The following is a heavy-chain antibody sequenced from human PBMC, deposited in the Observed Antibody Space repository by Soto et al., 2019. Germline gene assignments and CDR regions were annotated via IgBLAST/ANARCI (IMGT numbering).Heavy chain of an antibody. CDR2: IKSKTDGGTT. V-gene: IGHV3-15*01. J-gene: IGHJ3*02. D-gene: IGHD3-10*01. Sequence: GGSLRLACAASGFTFSNAWMSWVRQAPGKGLEWVGRIKSKTDGGTTDYAAPVKGRFTISRDDSKNTLYLQMNSLKTEDTAVYYCTTFYPAGSPYLAMLFDIWGQGTMVTVSS. CDR3: TTFYPAGSPYLAMLFDI. CDR1: GFTFSNAW.